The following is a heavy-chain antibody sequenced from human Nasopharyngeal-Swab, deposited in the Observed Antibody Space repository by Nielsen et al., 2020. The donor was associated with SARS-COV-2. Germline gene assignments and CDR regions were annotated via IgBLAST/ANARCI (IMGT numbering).Heavy chain of an antibody. Sequence: LKISCAASGFTFSSYRMNWVRQAPGKGLEWVSVIGSSGSLSYNADSVKGRFTISRDNDKNSLYLQMNSLRVEDTAVYYCARNYYDNSGYYPDAFDIWGHGTKVTVSS. J-gene: IGHJ3*02. D-gene: IGHD3-22*01. CDR3: ARNYYDNSGYYPDAFDI. V-gene: IGHV3-21*01. CDR1: GFTFSSYR. CDR2: IGSSGSLS.